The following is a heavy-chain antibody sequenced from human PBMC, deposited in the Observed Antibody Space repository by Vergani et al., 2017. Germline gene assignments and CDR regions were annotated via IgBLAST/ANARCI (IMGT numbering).Heavy chain of an antibody. CDR1: GGTFSSYA. J-gene: IGHJ4*02. V-gene: IGHV1-69*01. CDR2: IIPIFGTA. D-gene: IGHD3-10*01. Sequence: QVQLVQSGAEVKKPGYSVKVSCKASGGTFSSYAISWVRQAPGQGLEWMGGIIPIFGTANYAQKFQGRVTITADESTSTAYMELSSLRSEDTAVYYCARDGPVVRGVIMGFDYWGQGTLVTVSS. CDR3: ARDGPVVRGVIMGFDY.